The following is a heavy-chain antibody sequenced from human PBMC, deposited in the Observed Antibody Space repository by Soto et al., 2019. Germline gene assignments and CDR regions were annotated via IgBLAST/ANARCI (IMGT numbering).Heavy chain of an antibody. CDR3: ARTQCSSTRCYVGSWFDP. D-gene: IGHD2-2*01. CDR2: IDPNSGGT. CDR1: GYTFTCYY. J-gene: IGHJ5*02. V-gene: IGHV1-2*04. Sequence: GGFVKVSCKASGYTFTCYYMHWVRQAPGQGLEWMGWIDPNSGGTNYAQKFQGWVTMTRDTSISTGYMELSRLRSDDTAVYYCARTQCSSTRCYVGSWFDPWGQGTLVTVSS.